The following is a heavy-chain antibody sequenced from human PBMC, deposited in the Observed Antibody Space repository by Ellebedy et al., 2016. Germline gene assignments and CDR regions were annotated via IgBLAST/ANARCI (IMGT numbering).Heavy chain of an antibody. CDR3: ARGSTVLDGGHSGFDY. D-gene: IGHD4-23*01. V-gene: IGHV4-30-2*01. CDR1: GGSIISGGYS. Sequence: SQTLSLTXXVSGGSIISGGYSWSWIRQPPGRGLDWIGYIYHSGRTLYNPSLKTRVIMSVDTSKNHFSLHLSSVTAADTAVYYCARGSTVLDGGHSGFDYWGQGTLVTVSS. J-gene: IGHJ4*02. CDR2: IYHSGRT.